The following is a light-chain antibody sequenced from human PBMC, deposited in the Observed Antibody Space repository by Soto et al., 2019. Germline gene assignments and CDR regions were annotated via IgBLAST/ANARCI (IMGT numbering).Light chain of an antibody. CDR2: DVS. V-gene: IGLV2-11*01. CDR1: SSDVGGYNY. Sequence: QSVLTQPRSVSGSPGQSVTISCTGTSSDVGGYNYVSWYQQHPGKAPKLMIYDVSKRPSGVPDRFSGSKSGNTASLTISGLQAEDEADYYCCSYAGSYTKVLGTGTKVTVL. CDR3: CSYAGSYTKV. J-gene: IGLJ1*01.